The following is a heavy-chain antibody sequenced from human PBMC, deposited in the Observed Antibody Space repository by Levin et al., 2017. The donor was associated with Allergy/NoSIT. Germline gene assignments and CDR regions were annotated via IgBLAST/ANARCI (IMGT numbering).Heavy chain of an antibody. V-gene: IGHV4-4*02. Sequence: GSLRLSCAVSGGSISNNYWWSWVRQPPGKGLEWIGEIYHSGTTNYNPSLKSRVTMSVDKSENQFSLKVNSVTAADTAVYYCARRDRYSSPKDYNRFEYWGQGILVTVSS. D-gene: IGHD2/OR15-2a*01. CDR3: ARRDRYSSPKDYNRFEY. CDR1: GGSISNNYW. J-gene: IGHJ4*02. CDR2: IYHSGTT.